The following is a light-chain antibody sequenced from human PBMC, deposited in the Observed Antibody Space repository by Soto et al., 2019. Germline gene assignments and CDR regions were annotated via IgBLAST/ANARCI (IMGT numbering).Light chain of an antibody. CDR2: ATS. V-gene: IGKV1-16*02. CDR1: EGIDNY. J-gene: IGKJ4*01. Sequence: EIQMTQFPSSVAASVGDRVTITCRASEGIDNYEAWFQLRPGKAPRSLIYATSSLPSGVPSKFSGRGSGTEFTLTISSVQPEDFGRYFCQQYKSFPLTFGGGNTLEIK. CDR3: QQYKSFPLT.